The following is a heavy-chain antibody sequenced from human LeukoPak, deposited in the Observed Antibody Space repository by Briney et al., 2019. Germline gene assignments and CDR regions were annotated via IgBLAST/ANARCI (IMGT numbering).Heavy chain of an antibody. J-gene: IGHJ4*02. CDR2: IYTSGST. CDR1: GGSISSYY. V-gene: IGHV4-4*07. Sequence: SETLSLTCTVSGGSISSYYWSWIRQPAGKGLEWIGRIYTSGSTNYNPSLKSRVTMSVDTSKNQFSLKLSSVTAADTAVYYCAREVFGSTYYYDSCGYPYFDYWGQGTLVTVSS. CDR3: AREVFGSTYYYDSCGYPYFDY. D-gene: IGHD3-22*01.